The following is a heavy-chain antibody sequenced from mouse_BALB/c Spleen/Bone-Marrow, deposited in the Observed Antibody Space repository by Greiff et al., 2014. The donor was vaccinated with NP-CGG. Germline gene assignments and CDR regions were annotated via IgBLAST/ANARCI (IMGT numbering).Heavy chain of an antibody. Sequence: EVQVVESGGGLVQPGGSLKLSCAASGFDFSRYWMSWVRQAPGKGLEWIGEVNPDSSTINYTPSLKDKFIISRDNAKNTLYLQMSKVRSEDTALYYCARQGYYGKGDYWGQGTTLTVSS. CDR3: ARQGYYGKGDY. J-gene: IGHJ2*01. D-gene: IGHD2-1*01. CDR1: GFDFSRYW. CDR2: VNPDSSTI. V-gene: IGHV4-1*02.